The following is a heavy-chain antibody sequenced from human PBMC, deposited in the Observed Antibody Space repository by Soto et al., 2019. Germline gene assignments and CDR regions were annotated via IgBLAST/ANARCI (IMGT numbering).Heavy chain of an antibody. CDR2: IYYSGST. D-gene: IGHD4-4*01. J-gene: IGHJ5*02. CDR1: GGSISSSSYY. Sequence: PSETLSLTCTVSGGSISSSSYYWGWIRQPPGKGLEWIGSIYYSGSTYYNPSLKSRVTISVDTSKNQFSLKLSSVTAADTAVYYCARRATVTTPWFDPWGQGTLVTVSS. CDR3: ARRATVTTPWFDP. V-gene: IGHV4-39*01.